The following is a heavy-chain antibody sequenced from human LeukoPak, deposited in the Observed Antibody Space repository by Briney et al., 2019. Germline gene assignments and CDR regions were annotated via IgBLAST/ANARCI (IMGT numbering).Heavy chain of an antibody. J-gene: IGHJ6*03. CDR1: GGSFSGYY. V-gene: IGHV4-34*01. Sequence: PSETLSLTCAVYGGSFSGYYWSWIRQPPGKGLEWIGEINHSGSTNYNPSLKSRVTISVDTSKNQFSLKLSSVTAADTAVYYCASLSSSWYYVDYYYYHMDVWGKGTTVTVSS. CDR3: ASLSSSWYYVDYYYYHMDV. CDR2: INHSGST. D-gene: IGHD6-13*01.